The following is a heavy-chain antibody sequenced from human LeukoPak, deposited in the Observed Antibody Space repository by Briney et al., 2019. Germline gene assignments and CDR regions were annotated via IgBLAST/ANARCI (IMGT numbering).Heavy chain of an antibody. Sequence: ASVKVSCKASGYTFTSYYMHWVRQAPGQGLEWMGIINPSGGSTSYAQKFQGRVTMTRDTSTSTVYMELSSLRAEDTAVYYCARDGYGSGSYYMGRYWYFDLWGRGTLVTVSS. J-gene: IGHJ2*01. V-gene: IGHV1-46*01. CDR3: ARDGYGSGSYYMGRYWYFDL. CDR2: INPSGGST. D-gene: IGHD3-10*01. CDR1: GYTFTSYY.